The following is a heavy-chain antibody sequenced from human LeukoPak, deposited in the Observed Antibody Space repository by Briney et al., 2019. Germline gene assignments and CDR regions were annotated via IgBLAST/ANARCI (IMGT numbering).Heavy chain of an antibody. J-gene: IGHJ4*02. CDR2: ISYDGSNK. D-gene: IGHD3-22*01. Sequence: GRSLRLSCAASGFTFSSYAMHWVRQAPGKGLEGVAVISYDGSNKYYADSVKGRFTISRDNSKNTLYLQMNSLRAEDTAVYYCARGAYDSSGYFDYWGQGTLVTVSS. V-gene: IGHV3-30-3*01. CDR3: ARGAYDSSGYFDY. CDR1: GFTFSSYA.